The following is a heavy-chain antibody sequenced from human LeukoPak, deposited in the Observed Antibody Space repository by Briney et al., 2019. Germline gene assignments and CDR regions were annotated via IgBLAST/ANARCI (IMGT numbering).Heavy chain of an antibody. J-gene: IGHJ3*02. V-gene: IGHV3-21*01. Sequence: GGSLRLSCAASGFTFSSYSMNWVRQAPGKGLEWVSSISSSSSYIYYADSVKGRFTISRDNAKNSLYLQMNSLRAEDTAVYYCARDQVRGLHFYPDAFDIWGQGTMVTVSS. CDR3: ARDQVRGLHFYPDAFDI. CDR2: ISSSSSYI. CDR1: GFTFSSYS. D-gene: IGHD2-21*01.